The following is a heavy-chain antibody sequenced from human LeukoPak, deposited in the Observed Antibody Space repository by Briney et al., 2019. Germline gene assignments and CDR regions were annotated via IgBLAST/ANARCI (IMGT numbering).Heavy chain of an antibody. CDR3: ARGRQIADPAAGTGWFDP. CDR1: GGSFSGYY. D-gene: IGHD6-13*01. J-gene: IGHJ5*02. Sequence: SETLSLTCAVYGGSFSGYYWSWIRQPPGKGLEWIGEINHSGSTNYNPSLKSRATISVDTSKNQFSLKLSSVTAADTAVYYCARGRQIADPAAGTGWFDPWGQGTLVTVSS. CDR2: INHSGST. V-gene: IGHV4-34*01.